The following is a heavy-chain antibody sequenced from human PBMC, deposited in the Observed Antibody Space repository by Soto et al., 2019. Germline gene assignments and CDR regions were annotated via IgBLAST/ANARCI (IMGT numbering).Heavy chain of an antibody. J-gene: IGHJ6*02. CDR3: AKEAARAVAVTWGVYYYGMDV. Sequence: GASVKVSCKASGGTFSSYAISWVRQAPGQGLEWMGGIIPIFGTANYAQKFQGRVTITADESTSTAYMELSSLRSEDTAVYYCAKEAARAVAVTWGVYYYGMDVWGQGTTVTVSS. V-gene: IGHV1-69*13. CDR1: GGTFSSYA. CDR2: IIPIFGTA. D-gene: IGHD6-19*01.